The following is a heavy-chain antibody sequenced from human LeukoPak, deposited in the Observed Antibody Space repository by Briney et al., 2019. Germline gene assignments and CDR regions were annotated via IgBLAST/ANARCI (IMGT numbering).Heavy chain of an antibody. CDR3: ATLIAAAGRNWFDP. CDR1: GYTLTELS. CDR2: FDPEDGET. D-gene: IGHD6-13*01. V-gene: IGHV1-24*01. Sequence: ASVKVSCKVSGYTLTELSMHWVRQAPGKGLEWMGGFDPEDGETIYAQKFQGRVTMTEDTSTDTAYMELSSLRSEDTAVYYCATLIAAAGRNWFDPWGQGTLVTVSS. J-gene: IGHJ5*02.